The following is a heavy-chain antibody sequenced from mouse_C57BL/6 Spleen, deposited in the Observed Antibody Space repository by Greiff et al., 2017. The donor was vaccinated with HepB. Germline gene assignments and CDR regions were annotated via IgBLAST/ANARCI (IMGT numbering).Heavy chain of an antibody. CDR3: ASELGRGYYFDY. V-gene: IGHV3-6*01. CDR1: GYSITSGYY. Sequence: ESGPGLVKPSQSLSLTCSVTGYSITSGYYWNWIRQFPGNKLEWMGYISYDGSNKYNPSLKNRISITRDTSKNQFFLKLNSVTTEDTATYYCASELGRGYYFDYWGQGTTLTVSS. D-gene: IGHD4-1*01. J-gene: IGHJ2*01. CDR2: ISYDGSN.